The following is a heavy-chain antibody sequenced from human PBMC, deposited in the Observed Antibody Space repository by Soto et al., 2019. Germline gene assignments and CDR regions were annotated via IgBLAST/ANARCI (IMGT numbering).Heavy chain of an antibody. D-gene: IGHD6-19*01. J-gene: IGHJ4*02. CDR1: GGSFSGYY. CDR3: ARGTRIAVAGPFAY. CDR2: INHSGST. Sequence: SETLSLTCAVYGGSFSGYYWSWIRQPPGKGLEWIGEINHSGSTNYNPSLKSRVTISVDTSKNQFSLMLSAVTAADTALYYCARGTRIAVAGPFAYGGQGTLVTVSS. V-gene: IGHV4-34*01.